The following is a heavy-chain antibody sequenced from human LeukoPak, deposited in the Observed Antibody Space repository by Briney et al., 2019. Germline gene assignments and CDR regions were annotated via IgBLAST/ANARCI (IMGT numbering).Heavy chain of an antibody. CDR1: GFTFSSYG. CDR3: AKDSSVYHYDSRNCDY. V-gene: IGHV3-30*02. D-gene: IGHD3-22*01. Sequence: PGGSLRLSCAASGFTFSSYGMHWVRQAPGKGLEWVAFIRYDGSNKYYADSVKGRFTISRDNSKNTLYLQMNSLRAEDTAVYYCAKDSSVYHYDSRNCDYWGQGTLVTVSS. J-gene: IGHJ4*02. CDR2: IRYDGSNK.